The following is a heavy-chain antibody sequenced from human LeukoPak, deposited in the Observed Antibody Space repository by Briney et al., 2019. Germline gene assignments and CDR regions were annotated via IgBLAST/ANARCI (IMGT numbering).Heavy chain of an antibody. CDR1: GGSISSYY. D-gene: IGHD4-17*01. CDR3: ARLNDYGDYDGAFDY. J-gene: IGHJ4*02. Sequence: SETLSLTCTVPGGSISSYYWSWIRQPAGKGLEWIGRIYTSGSTNYNPSLKSRVTMSVDTSKNQFSLKLSSVTAADTAVYYCARLNDYGDYDGAFDYWGQGTLVTVSS. CDR2: IYTSGST. V-gene: IGHV4-4*07.